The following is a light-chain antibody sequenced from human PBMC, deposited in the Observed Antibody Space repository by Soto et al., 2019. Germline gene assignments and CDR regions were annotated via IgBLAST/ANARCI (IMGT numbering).Light chain of an antibody. V-gene: IGKV2D-29*01. CDR2: AVS. J-gene: IGKJ5*01. Sequence: DLVMTQTPLSLSVTPGQPASISCKSSQSLLHIDGKTYLYWYLQKSGQPPQLLISAVSNRFSGXPXRXXGSGSGTDFTLKISRVEAEDVGVYYCVQSTQLPSITFGQGTRLEIK. CDR1: QSLLHIDGKTY. CDR3: VQSTQLPSIT.